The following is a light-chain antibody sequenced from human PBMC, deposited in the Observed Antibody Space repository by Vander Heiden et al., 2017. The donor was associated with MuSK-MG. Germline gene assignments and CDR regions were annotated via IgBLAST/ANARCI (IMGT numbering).Light chain of an antibody. V-gene: IGKV3-15*01. Sequence: RVITQSPATLSVSPGERATLSFRASQSVNSNLAWYQQKPGQAPRLLIYGASTRASGIPARFSGSGSGTEFTLTISSLQSEDFAVYYCQQYNNWWTFGQGTKVEIK. CDR2: GAS. CDR1: QSVNSN. J-gene: IGKJ1*01. CDR3: QQYNNWWT.